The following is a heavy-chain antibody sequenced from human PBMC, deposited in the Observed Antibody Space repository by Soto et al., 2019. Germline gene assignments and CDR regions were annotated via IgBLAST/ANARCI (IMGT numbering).Heavy chain of an antibody. CDR1: GFSFSSYA. Sequence: GGSLRLSCAASGFSFSSYAMSWVRQAPGKGLEWVSAISGSGGSTYYADSVKGRSTISRDNSKNTLYLQMNSLRAEDTAVFYCAKDRARPGYIVATTVEYWGQGSLVTVSS. CDR2: ISGSGGST. V-gene: IGHV3-23*01. CDR3: AKDRARPGYIVATTVEY. J-gene: IGHJ4*02. D-gene: IGHD5-12*01.